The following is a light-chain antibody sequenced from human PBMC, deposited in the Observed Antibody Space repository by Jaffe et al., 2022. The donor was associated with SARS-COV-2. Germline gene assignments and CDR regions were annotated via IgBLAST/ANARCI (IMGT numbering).Light chain of an antibody. CDR1: QSISTY. CDR3: QQRYNWPQT. Sequence: ETVLTQSPATLSLSPGEGATLSCTASQSISTYLAWYQQRPGQAPRLLISDASDRATGVPARFSGSGSGTDFTLTISSLEPEDSAVYYCQQRYNWPQTFGQGTKLEIK. CDR2: DAS. V-gene: IGKV3-11*01. J-gene: IGKJ2*01.